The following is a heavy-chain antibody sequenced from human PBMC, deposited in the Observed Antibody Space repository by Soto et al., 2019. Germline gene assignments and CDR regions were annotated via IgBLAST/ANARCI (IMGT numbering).Heavy chain of an antibody. CDR3: ARGDLGPVDY. CDR2: IYYSGST. D-gene: IGHD7-27*01. CDR1: GGSISSSSYY. V-gene: IGHV4-39*07. J-gene: IGHJ4*02. Sequence: SETLSLTCTVSGGSISSSSYYWGWIRQPPGKGLEWIGSIYYSGSTYYNPSLKSRVTISVDTSKNQFSLKLSSVTAADTAVYYCARGDLGPVDYWGQGTLVTVSS.